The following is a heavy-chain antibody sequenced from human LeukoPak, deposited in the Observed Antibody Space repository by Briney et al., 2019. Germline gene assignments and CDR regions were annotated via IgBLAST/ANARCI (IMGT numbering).Heavy chain of an antibody. CDR3: ARAEYRFGYFDN. Sequence: SETLSLTCTVSGGSISSGGYYWSWIRQHPGKGLEWIGYIYYSGSTYYNPSLKSRVTISVDTSKNQFSLKLSSVTAEDTAVYYCARAEYRFGYFDNWGQGTLVTVSS. V-gene: IGHV4-31*03. D-gene: IGHD3-10*01. CDR2: IYYSGST. CDR1: GGSISSGGYY. J-gene: IGHJ4*02.